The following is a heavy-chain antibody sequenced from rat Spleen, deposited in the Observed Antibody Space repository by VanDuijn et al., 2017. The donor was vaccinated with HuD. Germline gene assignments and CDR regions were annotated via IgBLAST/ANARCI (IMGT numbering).Heavy chain of an antibody. Sequence: EVQLVESGGGLVQPGRSMKLSCAASGFTFSNYYMAWVRQAPTQGLEWVASITYDGSSTYCRDSVKGRFTISRDNAKSTLYLQMDSLRSEDTATYYCATRHDYFDYWGPGVMVTVSS. J-gene: IGHJ2*01. CDR1: GFTFSNYY. CDR3: ATRHDYFDY. V-gene: IGHV5-25*01. CDR2: ITYDGSST.